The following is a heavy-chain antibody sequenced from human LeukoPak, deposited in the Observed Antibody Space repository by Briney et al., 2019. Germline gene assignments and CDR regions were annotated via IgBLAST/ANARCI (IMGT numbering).Heavy chain of an antibody. CDR2: INTNTGNP. CDR1: GYTFTSYA. Sequence: ASVKVSCKASGYTFTSYAMNWVRQAPGQGLEWMGWINTNTGNPTYAQGFTGRFVFSLDTTVSTAYLQISSLKAEDTAVYYCASGVYSSGWPNWYFDLWGRGTLVTVSS. CDR3: ASGVYSSGWPNWYFDL. V-gene: IGHV7-4-1*02. J-gene: IGHJ2*01. D-gene: IGHD6-19*01.